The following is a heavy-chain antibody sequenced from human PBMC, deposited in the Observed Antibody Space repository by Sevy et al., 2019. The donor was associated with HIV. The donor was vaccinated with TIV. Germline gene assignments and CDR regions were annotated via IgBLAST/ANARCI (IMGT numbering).Heavy chain of an antibody. CDR1: GLTFNNAW. CDR2: IKSQGDGGTI. J-gene: IGHJ4*02. V-gene: IGHV3-15*01. Sequence: GGCLRLSCAVSGLTFNNAWMTWVRQAPGKGLEWVGRIKSQGDGGTIDYAAPVKGRFTISRDDSKNTLYLQMNSLKTEDTAVYYCTTKGDFWSGYQYFDYWGQGTLVTVSS. CDR3: TTKGDFWSGYQYFDY. D-gene: IGHD3-3*01.